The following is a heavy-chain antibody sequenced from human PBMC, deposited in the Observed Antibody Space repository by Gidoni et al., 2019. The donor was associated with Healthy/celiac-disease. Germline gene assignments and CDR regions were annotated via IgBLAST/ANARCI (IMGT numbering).Heavy chain of an antibody. V-gene: IGHV3-23*01. Sequence: EVQLLESGGGLVQPGGSLRLSCAASGFTFSSYAMSWVRQAPGKGLEWVSAISGSGGSTYYADSVKGRFTISRDNSKNTLYLQMNSLRAEDTAVYYCANGKAVAGRGGVDYWGQGTLVTVSS. D-gene: IGHD6-19*01. CDR1: GFTFSSYA. J-gene: IGHJ4*02. CDR2: ISGSGGST. CDR3: ANGKAVAGRGGVDY.